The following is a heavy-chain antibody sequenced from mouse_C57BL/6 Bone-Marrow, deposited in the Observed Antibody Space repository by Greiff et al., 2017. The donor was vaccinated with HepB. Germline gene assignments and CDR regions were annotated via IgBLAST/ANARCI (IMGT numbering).Heavy chain of an antibody. D-gene: IGHD2-3*01. CDR2: IYIGNGYT. V-gene: IGHV1-58*01. CDR3: ARDGYYPYAMDY. CDR1: GYTFTSYD. J-gene: IGHJ4*01. Sequence: EVQLQESGAELVRPGSSVKMSCKTSGYTFTSYDINWVKQRPGQGLEWIGYIYIGNGYTKYNEKFKGKATLTSDKSSSTAYMQLSSLTSEDSAIYFCARDGYYPYAMDYWGQGTSVTVSS.